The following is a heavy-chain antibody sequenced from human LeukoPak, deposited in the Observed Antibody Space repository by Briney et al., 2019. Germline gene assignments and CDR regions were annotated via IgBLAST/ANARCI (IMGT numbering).Heavy chain of an antibody. Sequence: GGSLRLSCAVSGFSVNDNYMSWVRQAPGKGLQWVSVMFPDGRTYYADSVKGRFTISRDLARNTLLLQMHSLRADDTTVHYCARTNPVYGDYDYWGQGTLVTVSS. V-gene: IGHV3-53*01. CDR3: ARTNPVYGDYDY. CDR2: MFPDGRT. D-gene: IGHD4-17*01. J-gene: IGHJ4*02. CDR1: GFSVNDNY.